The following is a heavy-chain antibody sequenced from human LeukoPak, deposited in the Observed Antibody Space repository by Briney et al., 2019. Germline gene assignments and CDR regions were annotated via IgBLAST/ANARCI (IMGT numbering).Heavy chain of an antibody. V-gene: IGHV3-7*05. CDR2: INRDASEK. J-gene: IGHJ3*02. Sequence: GGSLRLSCAASGFTLGSYWMTWVRQAPGKGLEWVANINRDASEKYHVDSVKGRFTISRDNAKNSLYLQMNSLRAEDTAVYYSANTMTGAFDIWGQGTMVTVSS. CDR3: ANTMTGAFDI. CDR1: GFTLGSYW. D-gene: IGHD3-22*01.